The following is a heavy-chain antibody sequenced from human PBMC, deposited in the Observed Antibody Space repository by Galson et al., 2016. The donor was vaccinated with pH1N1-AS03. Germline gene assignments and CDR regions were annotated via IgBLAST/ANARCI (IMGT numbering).Heavy chain of an antibody. CDR2: IWPADSDT. CDR1: GYIFSSYW. J-gene: IGHJ3*02. Sequence: QSGAEVKKPGESLKISCQASGYIFSSYWISWVRQRPGKGLEWMGIIWPADSDTKYSPSFQGQVTISVDTSLNTAYLQWSSLEASDTAMYFCARQKYCSGGSCFLYYDAFDMWGQGTLVTVSS. V-gene: IGHV5-51*01. CDR3: ARQKYCSGGSCFLYYDAFDM. D-gene: IGHD2-15*01.